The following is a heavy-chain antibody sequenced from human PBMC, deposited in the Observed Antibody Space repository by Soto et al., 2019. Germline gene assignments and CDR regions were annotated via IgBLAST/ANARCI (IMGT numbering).Heavy chain of an antibody. CDR1: GDSTSRYY. CDR2: IRDNGGP. V-gene: IGHV4-59*08. D-gene: IGHD2-15*01. Sequence: PSETLSLTCSVSGDSTSRYYWNWIRQPPGQGLEWIGYIRDNGGPTYSPSLESRVTISLDTSKNQFSLKLSAVTAADTAVYYCARHVPSRKTGGPFDYWGQGTLVTVSS. CDR3: ARHVPSRKTGGPFDY. J-gene: IGHJ4*02.